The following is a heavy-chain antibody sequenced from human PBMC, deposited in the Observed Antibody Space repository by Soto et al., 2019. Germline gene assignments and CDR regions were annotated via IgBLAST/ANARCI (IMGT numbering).Heavy chain of an antibody. D-gene: IGHD6-13*01. Sequence: SETLSLTCTVSGDPINNYYWSWIRQPPGKGLEWIGYIYYSGNTKYNPSLKSRVTISVDTSKNQFSLKLSSVTAADTAVYYCARHTYSSSWYGLDYWGQGTLVTVSS. V-gene: IGHV4-59*08. J-gene: IGHJ4*02. CDR2: IYYSGNT. CDR1: GDPINNYY. CDR3: ARHTYSSSWYGLDY.